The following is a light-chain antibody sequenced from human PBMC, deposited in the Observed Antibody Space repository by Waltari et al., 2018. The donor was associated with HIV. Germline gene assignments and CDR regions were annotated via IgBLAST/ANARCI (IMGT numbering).Light chain of an antibody. V-gene: IGKV3-15*01. J-gene: IGKJ2*01. CDR3: HQYAVSPRT. CDR2: GAS. CDR1: QNINNN. Sequence: EVLMTQSPATLSVSPGERATLSCRASQNINNNLAWYQQKPGQAPRLLIYGASTRATGIPARFSGSGSGTEFTLTINSLEPEDFAVYFCHQYAVSPRTFGQGTKVEIK.